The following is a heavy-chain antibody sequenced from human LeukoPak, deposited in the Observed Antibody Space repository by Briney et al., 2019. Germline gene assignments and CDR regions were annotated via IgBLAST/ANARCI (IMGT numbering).Heavy chain of an antibody. CDR3: AKDYHRSGIAAALDY. D-gene: IGHD6-13*01. CDR2: ISYDGSNK. J-gene: IGHJ4*02. CDR1: GFTFSNYG. Sequence: GGSLRLSCAASGFTFSNYGMHWVRQAPGKRLEWVAVISYDGSNKYYADSVKGRFTISRDNSKNTLYLQMNSLRAEDTAVYYCAKDYHRSGIAAALDYWGQGTLVTVSS. V-gene: IGHV3-30*18.